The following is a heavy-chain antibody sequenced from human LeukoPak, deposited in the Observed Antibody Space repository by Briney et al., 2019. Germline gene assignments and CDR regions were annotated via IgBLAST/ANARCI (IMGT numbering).Heavy chain of an antibody. CDR2: IYYSGST. D-gene: IGHD2-21*02. CDR3: AREVGSPETDYYYYYMDV. CDR1: GFTFSSYS. Sequence: GSLRLSCAVSGFTFSSYSMNWVRQPPGEGLEWVGSIYYSGSTYYNSSLQSRVTISVHMSNNQFALKLSSVTAADTAVYYCAREVGSPETDYYYYYMDVWGKGTTVTVSS. J-gene: IGHJ6*03. V-gene: IGHV4-39*06.